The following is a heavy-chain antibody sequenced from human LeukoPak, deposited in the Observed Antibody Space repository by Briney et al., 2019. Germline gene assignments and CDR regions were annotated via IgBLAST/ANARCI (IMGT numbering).Heavy chain of an antibody. Sequence: SETLSLTCTVSGGSISSSSYYWGWIRQPPGKGLEWIGSIYYSGSTYYNPSLKSRVTISVDTSKNQFPLKLSSVTAADTAVYYCARDREDFWSGYSVDPWGQGTLVTVSS. CDR2: IYYSGST. V-gene: IGHV4-39*06. CDR1: GGSISSSSYY. J-gene: IGHJ5*02. CDR3: ARDREDFWSGYSVDP. D-gene: IGHD3-3*01.